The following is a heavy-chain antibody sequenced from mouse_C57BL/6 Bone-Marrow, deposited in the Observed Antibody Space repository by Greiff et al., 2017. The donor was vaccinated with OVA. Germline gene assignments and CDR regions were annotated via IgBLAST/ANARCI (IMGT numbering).Heavy chain of an antibody. J-gene: IGHJ1*03. CDR1: GYTFTDYY. CDR3: ARGGTTVVAPDV. Sequence: VQLVESGAELVRPGASVKLSCKASGYTFTDYYINWVKQRPGQGLEWIARIYPGSGNTYYNEKFKGKATLTAEKSSSTAYMQLSSLTSEDSAVYFCARGGTTVVAPDVWGTGTTVTVSS. CDR2: IYPGSGNT. D-gene: IGHD1-1*01. V-gene: IGHV1-76*01.